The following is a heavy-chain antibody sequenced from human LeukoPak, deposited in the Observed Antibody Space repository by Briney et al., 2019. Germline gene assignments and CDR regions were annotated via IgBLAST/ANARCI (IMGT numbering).Heavy chain of an antibody. Sequence: GGSLRLSCAASGFTFSSYGMHWVRQAPGKGLEWVAVIWYDGSNKYYADSVKGRFTISRDNSKNTLYLQMNSLRAEDTAVYYCPKEDIYGAEYFQHWGQGTLVTVSS. V-gene: IGHV3-33*06. CDR1: GFTFSSYG. CDR3: PKEDIYGAEYFQH. D-gene: IGHD2-15*01. CDR2: IWYDGSNK. J-gene: IGHJ1*01.